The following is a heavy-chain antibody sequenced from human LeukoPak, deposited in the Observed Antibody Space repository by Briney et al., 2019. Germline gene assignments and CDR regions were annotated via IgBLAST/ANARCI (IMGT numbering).Heavy chain of an antibody. CDR1: GFTFSSYG. J-gene: IGHJ4*02. CDR3: AKDLGLGYCSSTSCLFDY. Sequence: GGSLRLSCAASGFTFSSYGMHWVRQAPGKGLEWEAFIRYDGSNKYYADSVKGRFTISRDNSKNTLYLQMNSLRAEDTAVYYCAKDLGLGYCSSTSCLFDYWGQGTLVTVSS. V-gene: IGHV3-30*02. D-gene: IGHD2-2*01. CDR2: IRYDGSNK.